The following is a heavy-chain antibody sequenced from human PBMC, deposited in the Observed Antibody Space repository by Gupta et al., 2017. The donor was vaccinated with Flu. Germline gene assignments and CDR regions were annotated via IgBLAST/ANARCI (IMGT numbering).Heavy chain of an antibody. Sequence: APGKGLEWVSGITGNSGTIGYADSVKGRFTTSRDNAKNSLYLQMNSLTVEDTALYYCAKDANAYCGGDCYPDSWGQGTLVTVSP. J-gene: IGHJ4*02. V-gene: IGHV3-9*01. D-gene: IGHD2-21*02. CDR3: AKDANAYCGGDCYPDS. CDR2: ITGNSGTI.